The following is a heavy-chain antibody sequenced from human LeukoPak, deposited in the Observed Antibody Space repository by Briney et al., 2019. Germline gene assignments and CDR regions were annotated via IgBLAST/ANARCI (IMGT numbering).Heavy chain of an antibody. V-gene: IGHV4-59*01. D-gene: IGHD1-1*01. J-gene: IGHJ5*02. CDR2: ISYSGST. CDR1: GGSISSYY. Sequence: PSQTLSLTCAVSGGSISSYYWSWIRQPPGKGLEWIGYISYSGSTNFNPSLKSRVTISVDTSKNQFSLKLSSVTAADTAVYYCAREGTAGTNLNWFDPWGQGTLVTVSS. CDR3: AREGTAGTNLNWFDP.